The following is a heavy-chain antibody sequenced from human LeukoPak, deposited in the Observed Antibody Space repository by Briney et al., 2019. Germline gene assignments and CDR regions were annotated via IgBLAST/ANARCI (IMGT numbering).Heavy chain of an antibody. CDR3: ARVSGITVTTDGWFDP. CDR1: GGSISSYY. Sequence: GSLSLTCTVSGGSISSYYWSWIRQPPGKGLEWIGYIYYSGSTNYNPSLKSRVTISVDTSKNQFSLKLSSVTAADTAVYYCARVSGITVTTDGWFDPWGQGTLVTVSS. CDR2: IYYSGST. J-gene: IGHJ5*02. D-gene: IGHD4-17*01. V-gene: IGHV4-59*01.